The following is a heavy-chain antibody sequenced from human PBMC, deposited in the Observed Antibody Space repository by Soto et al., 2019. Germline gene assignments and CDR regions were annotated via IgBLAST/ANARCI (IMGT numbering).Heavy chain of an antibody. CDR3: ARGNGLTGGY. Sequence: QVQLVQSGAEVKKPGASVKVSCKASCYTFASYGISGMSQSPGQGREWMGWISAYNGNTNYAQKLQGRVTMTTDSSTSTAYMELRSLRSDYTAVYYCARGNGLTGGYWGQGTLVTVSS. J-gene: IGHJ4*02. CDR2: ISAYNGNT. CDR1: CYTFASYG. V-gene: IGHV1-18*01. D-gene: IGHD3-22*01.